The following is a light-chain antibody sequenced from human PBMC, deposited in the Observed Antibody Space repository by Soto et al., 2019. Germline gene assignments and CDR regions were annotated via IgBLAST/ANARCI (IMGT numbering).Light chain of an antibody. CDR2: ATS. CDR3: QQYGSSSWT. CDR1: QSVSSSY. J-gene: IGKJ1*01. V-gene: IGKV3-20*01. Sequence: EIVLTQSPGTLSLSPGERATLSCRASQSVSSSYLAWYQQKPGQPPRLVMYATSSRATGIPARFSGSGSGTDFTLTISRLGPEDFEVYYCQQYGSSSWTFGQGTKVDIK.